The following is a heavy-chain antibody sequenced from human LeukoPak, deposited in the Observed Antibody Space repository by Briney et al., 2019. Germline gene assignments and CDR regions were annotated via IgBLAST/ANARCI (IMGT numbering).Heavy chain of an antibody. CDR1: GFTFDDYG. CDR2: INWNGANT. D-gene: IGHD3-9*01. J-gene: IGHJ4*02. CDR3: ARGFDGNFDY. Sequence: PGGSLRLSCAASGFTFDDYGMSWVRQAAGKGLEWVSGINWNGANTDYADSVKGRFTISRDNAKNSLYLQMNSLRAEDTALYYCARGFDGNFDYWGQGTLVTVSP. V-gene: IGHV3-20*04.